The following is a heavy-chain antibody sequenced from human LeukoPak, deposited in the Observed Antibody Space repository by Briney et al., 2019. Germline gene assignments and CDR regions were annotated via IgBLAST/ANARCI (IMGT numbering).Heavy chain of an antibody. V-gene: IGHV4-59*01. CDR1: GGSISSYY. J-gene: IGHJ4*02. CDR3: AKGAAAGHFDY. Sequence: SETPSLTCTVSGGSISSYYWSWLRQPPGKGLEWIGYIYYSGSTNYNPSLKSRVTISVDTSKNQFSLKLSSVTAADTAVYYCAKGAAAGHFDYWGQGTLVTVSS. D-gene: IGHD6-13*01. CDR2: IYYSGST.